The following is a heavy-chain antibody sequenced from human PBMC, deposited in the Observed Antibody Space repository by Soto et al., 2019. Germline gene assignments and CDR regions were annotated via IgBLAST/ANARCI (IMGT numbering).Heavy chain of an antibody. V-gene: IGHV3-49*03. D-gene: IGHD3-10*01. Sequence: HPGGSLRLSCTASGFTFGDYAMSWFRQAPGKGLEWVGFIRSKAYGGTTEYAASVKGRFTISRDDSKSIAYLQMNSLKTEDTAVYYCTRAMVRGVIHTNWFDPWGQGTLVTVS. CDR3: TRAMVRGVIHTNWFDP. CDR1: GFTFGDYA. J-gene: IGHJ5*02. CDR2: IRSKAYGGTT.